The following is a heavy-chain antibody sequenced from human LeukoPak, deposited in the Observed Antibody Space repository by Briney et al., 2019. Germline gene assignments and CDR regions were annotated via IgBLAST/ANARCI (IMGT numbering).Heavy chain of an antibody. CDR3: ASGAYYHDF. CDR1: GFTLSSYW. D-gene: IGHD3-22*01. Sequence: GGSLRLSCAASGFTLSSYWMHWVRQVPGKGLVWVSRINSDGSRTEYADSVKGRFTISRDNAKNTLYMQMNSLRAEDTAVYYCASGAYYHDFWGQGTLVTVSS. J-gene: IGHJ4*02. V-gene: IGHV3-74*03. CDR2: INSDGSRT.